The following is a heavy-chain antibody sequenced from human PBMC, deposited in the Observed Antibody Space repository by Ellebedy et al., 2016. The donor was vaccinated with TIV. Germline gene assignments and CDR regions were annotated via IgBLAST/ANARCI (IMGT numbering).Heavy chain of an antibody. J-gene: IGHJ4*02. Sequence: GESLKISCAASGFTFSSYTMNWVRQAPGKGLEWVSSISSNSGTTYCADSVKCRFTISRDNARNSLYLPMNSLSAEDTAVYYCARDLHVAFDYWGRGTLVTVSS. CDR1: GFTFSSYT. V-gene: IGHV3-21*01. CDR3: ARDLHVAFDY. CDR2: ISSNSGTT.